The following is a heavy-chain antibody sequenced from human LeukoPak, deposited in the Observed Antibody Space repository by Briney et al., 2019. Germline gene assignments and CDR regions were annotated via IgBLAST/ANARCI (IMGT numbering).Heavy chain of an antibody. Sequence: ASVKVSCKASGGTFSSYAISWVRQAPGQGLEWMGGIIPIFGTANYAQKFQGRVTITADESTSTAYMELSSLRSEDTAVYYCARVKATVVTPNAFDIWGQGTMVTVSS. CDR3: ARVKATVVTPNAFDI. CDR2: IIPIFGTA. CDR1: GGTFSSYA. J-gene: IGHJ3*02. V-gene: IGHV1-69*13. D-gene: IGHD4-23*01.